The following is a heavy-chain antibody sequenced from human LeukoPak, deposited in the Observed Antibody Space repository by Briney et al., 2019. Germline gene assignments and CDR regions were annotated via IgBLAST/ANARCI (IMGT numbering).Heavy chain of an antibody. D-gene: IGHD3-22*01. CDR1: GYTFTSYG. CDR2: ISAYNGNT. CDR3: ARDPRYIYHSGGYFPQYFDS. Sequence: ASVKVSCKASGYTFTSYGISWVRQAPGQGLEWMGWISAYNGNTNYAQKLQGRVTMTTDTSTSTAYMELRSLRSDDTAVYYCARDPRYIYHSGGYFPQYFDSWGQGTLVTVSS. V-gene: IGHV1-18*01. J-gene: IGHJ4*02.